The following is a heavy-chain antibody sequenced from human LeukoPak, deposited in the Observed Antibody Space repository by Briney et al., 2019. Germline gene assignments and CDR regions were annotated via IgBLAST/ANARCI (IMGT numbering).Heavy chain of an antibody. CDR1: GASISSSDYY. D-gene: IGHD3-16*01. V-gene: IGHV4-39*07. J-gene: IGHJ3*02. Sequence: SETLPLTCNVSGASISSSDYYWGWIRQPPGKGLEWIGEINHSRSTNCNPSLKSRVTISVDTSKNQFSLKLSSVTAADTAVYYCARLTPGSPDAFDIWGQGTMVTVSS. CDR2: INHSRST. CDR3: ARLTPGSPDAFDI.